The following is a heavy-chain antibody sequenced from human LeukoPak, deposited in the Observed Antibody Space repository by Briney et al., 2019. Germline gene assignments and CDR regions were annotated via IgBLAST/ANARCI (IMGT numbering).Heavy chain of an antibody. J-gene: IGHJ4*02. Sequence: GASVKVSCKASGYTFTSYGISWVRQAPGQGLEWMGWISAYNGNTNYAQKFQGRVTITADKSTSTAYMELSSLRSEDTAVYYCARNLMGATVVDYWGQGTLVTVSS. V-gene: IGHV1-18*01. CDR3: ARNLMGATVVDY. CDR2: ISAYNGNT. CDR1: GYTFTSYG. D-gene: IGHD1-26*01.